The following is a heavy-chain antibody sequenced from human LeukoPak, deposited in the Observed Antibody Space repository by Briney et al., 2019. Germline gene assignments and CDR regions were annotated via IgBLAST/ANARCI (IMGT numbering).Heavy chain of an antibody. Sequence: GGSLRLSCVASGVTSRNSWMHWVRQAPGKGLVWVSRITIDGSSTTYADSVKGRFTISRDNAKNTLYLQMNSLRAEDTAVYYCTRDRFYAMDAWGQGTTVTVSS. V-gene: IGHV3-74*03. CDR2: ITIDGSST. J-gene: IGHJ6*02. CDR3: TRDRFYAMDA. CDR1: GVTSRNSW.